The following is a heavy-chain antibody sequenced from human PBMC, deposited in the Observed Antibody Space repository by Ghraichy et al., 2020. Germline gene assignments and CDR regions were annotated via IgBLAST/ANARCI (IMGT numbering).Heavy chain of an antibody. J-gene: IGHJ4*02. CDR1: GFTFSNYW. CDR2: INSDGSST. D-gene: IGHD3-22*01. V-gene: IGHV3-74*01. Sequence: GGSLRLSCAASGFTFSNYWMHWVRQAPGKGLVWVSRINSDGSSTSYADSVKGRSTISRDNAKNTLYLQMNSLRADDTAVYYCARDRGDYDSSGYFLVWGQGTLVTVSS. CDR3: ARDRGDYDSSGYFLV.